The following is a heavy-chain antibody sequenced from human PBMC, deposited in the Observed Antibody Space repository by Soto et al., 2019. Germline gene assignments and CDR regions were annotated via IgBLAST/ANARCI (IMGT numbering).Heavy chain of an antibody. CDR1: GGSISGSSYY. Sequence: QLQLQESGPGLVKPSETLSLTCTVSGGSISGSSYYWGWIRQPPGKGLEWIGSIYYSGSTYYNPSLKSRVTISVDTSKNQFSLKLSSVTAADTAVYYCARSPYSSSPDYWGQGTLVTVSS. CDR2: IYYSGST. J-gene: IGHJ4*02. CDR3: ARSPYSSSPDY. D-gene: IGHD6-13*01. V-gene: IGHV4-39*01.